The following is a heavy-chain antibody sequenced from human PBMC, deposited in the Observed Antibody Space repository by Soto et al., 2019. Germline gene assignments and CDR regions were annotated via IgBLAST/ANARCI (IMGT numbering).Heavy chain of an antibody. CDR2: VNSDGTST. D-gene: IGHD2-2*01. CDR3: AREVAPAALPPSSLMDV. J-gene: IGHJ6*02. Sequence: GSLRLSCAASGFTISSHWMHWVRQCPGQGLVWVSRVNSDGTSTNYADSVKGRFTISRDNAKNTLYLQMNSLRAEDTAMYYCAREVAPAALPPSSLMDVWGQGTTVTVSS. CDR1: GFTISSHW. V-gene: IGHV3-74*01.